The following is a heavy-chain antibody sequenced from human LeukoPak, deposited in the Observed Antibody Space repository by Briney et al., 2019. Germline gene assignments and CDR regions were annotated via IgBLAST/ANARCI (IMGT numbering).Heavy chain of an antibody. CDR2: IIPILGIA. V-gene: IGHV1-69*04. D-gene: IGHD3-22*01. CDR1: GGTFSSYA. J-gene: IGHJ4*02. Sequence: GASVKVSCKASGGTFSSYAISWVRQAPGQGLEWMGRIIPILGIANYAQKFQGRVTITADKSTSTAYMELRSLRSDDTAVYYCARDLIIFYDSSGYYLDYWGQGTLVTVSS. CDR3: ARDLIIFYDSSGYYLDY.